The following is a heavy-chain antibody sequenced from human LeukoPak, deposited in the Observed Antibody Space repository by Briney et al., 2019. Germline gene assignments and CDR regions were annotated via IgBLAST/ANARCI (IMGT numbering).Heavy chain of an antibody. CDR2: INTDGSST. Sequence: PGGSLRLSCAASGFTFSSYWMHWVRQAPGKGLVWVSRINTDGSSTSYADSVKGRFTISRDNAKNTLYLQMNSLRAEDTAVYYCARGQYYDFWSGYNHWGQGTLVTVSS. V-gene: IGHV3-74*01. D-gene: IGHD3-3*01. CDR1: GFTFSSYW. J-gene: IGHJ5*02. CDR3: ARGQYYDFWSGYNH.